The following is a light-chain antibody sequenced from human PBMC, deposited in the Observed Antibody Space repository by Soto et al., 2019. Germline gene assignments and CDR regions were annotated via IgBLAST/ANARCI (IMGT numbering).Light chain of an antibody. J-gene: IGKJ2*01. Sequence: DIQMTQSPSTLAASVGDTVTMTCRSSSKWLAWYQKKPGKAPKLLIYDVSNLERGVPRRFSGSTSGAESTLTITGLQPDDLGTYYCQHTTDFTFGQGTKVEIK. CDR1: SSSKW. CDR3: QHTTDFT. V-gene: IGKV1-5*01. CDR2: DVS.